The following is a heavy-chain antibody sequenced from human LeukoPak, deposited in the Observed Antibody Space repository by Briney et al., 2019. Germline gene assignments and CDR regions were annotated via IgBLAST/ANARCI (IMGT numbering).Heavy chain of an antibody. V-gene: IGHV3-49*04. CDR3: TRDLGPYYYDSSGYYY. Sequence: GGSLRLSCTASGFTFGDYAMSWVRQAPGKGLEWVGFIRSKAYGGTTEYAASVKGRFTISRDDSKSIAYLQMNSLKTEDTAVYYCTRDLGPYYYDSSGYYYWGQGTLVTVSS. J-gene: IGHJ4*02. CDR2: IRSKAYGGTT. D-gene: IGHD3-22*01. CDR1: GFTFGDYA.